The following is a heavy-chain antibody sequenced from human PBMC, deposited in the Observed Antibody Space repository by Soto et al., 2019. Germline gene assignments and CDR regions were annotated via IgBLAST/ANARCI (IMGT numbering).Heavy chain of an antibody. D-gene: IGHD3-10*01. CDR1: GFTFSSYG. CDR2: IWYDGSNK. CDR3: ARDGGHHGSGSYYCDY. Sequence: QVQLVESGGGVVQPGRSLRLSCAASGFTFSSYGMHWVRQAPGKGLEWVAVIWYDGSNKYYADSVKGRFTISRDNSKNTRYLQMISLRAADTAVYYCARDGGHHGSGSYYCDYWGPGGLVTVCS. J-gene: IGHJ4*02. V-gene: IGHV3-33*01.